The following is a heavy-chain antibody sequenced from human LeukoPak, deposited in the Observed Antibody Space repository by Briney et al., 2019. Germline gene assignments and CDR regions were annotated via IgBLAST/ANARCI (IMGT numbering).Heavy chain of an antibody. J-gene: IGHJ5*02. D-gene: IGHD4-11*01. CDR2: INHSGST. CDR3: ARGPVTTFRWLENWFDP. CDR1: GGSFSGYY. Sequence: SETLSLTCAVYGGSFSGYYWSSIRQPPGKGLEWIGEINHSGSTNYNPSLKSRVTISVDTSKNQFSLKLSSVTAADTAVYYCARGPVTTFRWLENWFDPWGQGTLVTVSS. V-gene: IGHV4-34*01.